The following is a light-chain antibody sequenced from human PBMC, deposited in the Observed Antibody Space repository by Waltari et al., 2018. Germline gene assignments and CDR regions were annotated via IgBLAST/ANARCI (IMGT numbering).Light chain of an antibody. V-gene: IGLV1-47*01. CDR1: SPNIGRSH. J-gene: IGLJ2*01. CDR2: RNN. Sequence: QSVLTQPPSASGTPGQRVTISCSGSSPNIGRSHVYWYQQLPGTAPKLLIYRNNQRPSAVPDRFSGSKSGTSASLAISGLRSEVEADYYCATWDDSLRGPVFGGGTKLTVL. CDR3: ATWDDSLRGPV.